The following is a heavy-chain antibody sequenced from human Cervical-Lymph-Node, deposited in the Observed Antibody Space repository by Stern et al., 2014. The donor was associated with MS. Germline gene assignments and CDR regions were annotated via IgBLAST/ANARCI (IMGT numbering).Heavy chain of an antibody. D-gene: IGHD1-26*01. CDR1: GFTFSNYA. CDR2: ISSSGGST. J-gene: IGHJ4*02. V-gene: IGHV3-23*04. CDR3: AKDRAWELLETFDY. Sequence: EDQLVESGGGLVQPGGSLRLSCAASGFTFSNYAMSWVRQAPGKGLEWVSTISSSGGSTYYADSVKGRFTISRDNSKNTLYLQLNSLRAEDTAVYYCAKDRAWELLETFDYWGQGTLVTVSS.